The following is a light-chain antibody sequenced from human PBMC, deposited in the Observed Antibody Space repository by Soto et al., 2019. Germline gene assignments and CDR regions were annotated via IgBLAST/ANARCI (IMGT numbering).Light chain of an antibody. CDR1: SSNIGSNV. J-gene: IGLJ1*01. V-gene: IGLV1-36*01. CDR3: CSYAGSSTFV. CDR2: YDD. Sequence: QPVLTQPPSVSEAPRQRVTISCSGSSSNIGSNVVNWYQQLPGKAPKLLIYYDDLLSSGVSDRFSGSKSGTSASLAISGLQSEDEADYYCCSYAGSSTFVFGTGTKLTVL.